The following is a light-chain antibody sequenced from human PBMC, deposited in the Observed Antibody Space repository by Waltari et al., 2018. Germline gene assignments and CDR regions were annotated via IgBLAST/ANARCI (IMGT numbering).Light chain of an antibody. CDR1: CGHSTYI. J-gene: IGLJ3*02. Sequence: QPVLTQSSSTSASLGSSVKLTCTLDCGHSTYIIAWHQQQAAKAPRYSMKLEDSGNYNKGSGVPDRFSGSSAGADRYLAIFNLQSEDEADYYCETWDSNTRVFGGGTKLTVL. CDR2: LEDSGNY. V-gene: IGLV4-60*03. CDR3: ETWDSNTRV.